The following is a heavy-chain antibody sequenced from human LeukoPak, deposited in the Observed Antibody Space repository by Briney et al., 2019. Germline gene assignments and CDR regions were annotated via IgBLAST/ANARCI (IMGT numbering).Heavy chain of an antibody. CDR1: GDSVVSNSTA. Sequence: SQTLSLTCVISGDSVVSNSTACNWIRQSPSRGLEWLGRTYYRSKWYNDYAVSVKSRITISPDTSKNQFSLQLNSVTPEDTAVYYCARGGQGDGYSADEAFDFWGQGTMVTVS. CDR3: ARGGQGDGYSADEAFDF. CDR2: TYYRSKWYN. J-gene: IGHJ3*01. D-gene: IGHD5-24*01. V-gene: IGHV6-1*01.